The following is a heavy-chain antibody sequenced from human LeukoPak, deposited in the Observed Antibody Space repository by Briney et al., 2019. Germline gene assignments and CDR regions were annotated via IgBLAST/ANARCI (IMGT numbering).Heavy chain of an antibody. CDR3: ARASLDYSNYGPDY. CDR2: ISSSGSTI. CDR1: GFTFSDYY. Sequence: GGSLRLSCAASGFTFSDYYVSWIRQAPGKGLEWVSYISSSGSTIYYADSVKGRFTISRDNAKNSLYLQMNSLRAEDTAVYYCARASLDYSNYGPDYWGQGTLVTVSS. J-gene: IGHJ4*02. V-gene: IGHV3-11*04. D-gene: IGHD4-11*01.